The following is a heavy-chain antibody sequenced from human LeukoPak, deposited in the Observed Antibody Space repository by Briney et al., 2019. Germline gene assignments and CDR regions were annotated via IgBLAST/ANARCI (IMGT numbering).Heavy chain of an antibody. J-gene: IGHJ3*02. CDR3: ARTPWYATRGAFDI. D-gene: IGHD6-13*01. CDR1: GGSISSGGYS. Sequence: PSQTLSLTCAVSGGSISSGGYSWSWIRQPPGKGLEWIGYIYHSGSTYYNPSLKSRVTISIDRSKNQFSLKLSSVTAADTAVYYCARTPWYATRGAFDIWGQGTMVTVSS. CDR2: IYHSGST. V-gene: IGHV4-30-2*01.